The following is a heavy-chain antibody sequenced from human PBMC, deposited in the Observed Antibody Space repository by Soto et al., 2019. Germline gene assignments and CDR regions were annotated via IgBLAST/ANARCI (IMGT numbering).Heavy chain of an antibody. D-gene: IGHD6-13*01. J-gene: IGHJ6*02. Sequence: LKISCQGSGYSFTSYWINWVRQMPGKGLEWMGIIYPGDSDTRYSPSFQGQVTISADKSINTAYLQWRSLKASDTAVYYCARHHGSPGSYFGMDVWGRGTTVTVSS. V-gene: IGHV5-51*01. CDR2: IYPGDSDT. CDR1: GYSFTSYW. CDR3: ARHHGSPGSYFGMDV.